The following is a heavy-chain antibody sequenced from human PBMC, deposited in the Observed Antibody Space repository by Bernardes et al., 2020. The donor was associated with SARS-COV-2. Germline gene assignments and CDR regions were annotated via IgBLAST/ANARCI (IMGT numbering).Heavy chain of an antibody. V-gene: IGHV3-23*01. J-gene: IGHJ4*02. CDR1: GFTFSSYA. D-gene: IGHD6-19*01. Sequence: GGSLRLSCAASGFTFSSYAMSWVRQAPGKGLEWVSAISGSGGSTYYADSVKGRFTISRDNSKNTLYLQMNSLRAEDTAVYYCAKDRDVSSGWYRLFDYWGQGTLVTVSS. CDR3: AKDRDVSSGWYRLFDY. CDR2: ISGSGGST.